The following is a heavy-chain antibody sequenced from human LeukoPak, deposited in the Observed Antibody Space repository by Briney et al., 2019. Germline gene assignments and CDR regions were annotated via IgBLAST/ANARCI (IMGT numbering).Heavy chain of an antibody. Sequence: SETLSLTCAVSGGSISSSNWWSWVRQPPGKGLEWIGEIYHSGSTNYNPSLKSRVTISVDKSKNQSSLKLSSVTAADTAVYYCARVKAVLLWFGESRKDAFDIWGQGTMVTVSS. CDR1: GGSISSSNW. D-gene: IGHD3-10*01. V-gene: IGHV4-4*02. J-gene: IGHJ3*02. CDR2: IYHSGST. CDR3: ARVKAVLLWFGESRKDAFDI.